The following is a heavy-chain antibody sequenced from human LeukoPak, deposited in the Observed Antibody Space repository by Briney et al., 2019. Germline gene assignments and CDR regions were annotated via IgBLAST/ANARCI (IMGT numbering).Heavy chain of an antibody. Sequence: GGSLRLSCAASGFTFSSYATSWVRQAPGKGLEWVSAISGSGGSTYYADSVKGRFTISRDNSKNTLYLQMNSLRAEDTAVYYCAKDSMIVVVITPTFFDYWGQGTLVTVSS. D-gene: IGHD3-22*01. V-gene: IGHV3-23*01. CDR3: AKDSMIVVVITPTFFDY. J-gene: IGHJ4*02. CDR1: GFTFSSYA. CDR2: ISGSGGST.